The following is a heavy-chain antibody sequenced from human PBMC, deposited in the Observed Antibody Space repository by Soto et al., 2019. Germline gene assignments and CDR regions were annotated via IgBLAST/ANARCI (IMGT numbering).Heavy chain of an antibody. Sequence: QVQLVQSGAEVKKPGSSVKVSCKASGGTFSSYAISWVRQAPGQGLEWMGGIIPIFGTANYAQKFQGRVTITADEFTSTAYMELSSLRSEDTAVYYCARTCSGGSCRSGYYGMDVWGQGTTVTVSS. CDR2: IIPIFGTA. D-gene: IGHD2-15*01. V-gene: IGHV1-69*12. CDR3: ARTCSGGSCRSGYYGMDV. J-gene: IGHJ6*02. CDR1: GGTFSSYA.